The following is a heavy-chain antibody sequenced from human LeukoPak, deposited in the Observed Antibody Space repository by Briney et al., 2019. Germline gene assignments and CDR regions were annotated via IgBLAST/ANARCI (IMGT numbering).Heavy chain of an antibody. J-gene: IGHJ4*02. D-gene: IGHD2-15*01. V-gene: IGHV3-30*02. Sequence: GGSLRLSCAASGFTFSSYGMHWVRQAPGKGLEWVAFIRYDGSNKYYADSVKGRFTISRDNAKNSLYLQMNSLRAEDTAVYYCARDFAWSFDYWGQGILVTVSS. CDR2: IRYDGSNK. CDR3: ARDFAWSFDY. CDR1: GFTFSSYG.